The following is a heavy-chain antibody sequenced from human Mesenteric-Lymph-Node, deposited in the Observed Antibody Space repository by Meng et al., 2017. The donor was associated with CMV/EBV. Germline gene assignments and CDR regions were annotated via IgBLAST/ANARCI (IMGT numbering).Heavy chain of an antibody. D-gene: IGHD3-16*01. V-gene: IGHV3-73*01. CDR3: TGGNDF. CDR1: GFTLSGSA. CDR2: IRSKANTYAT. J-gene: IGHJ4*02. Sequence: KLSSAASGFTLSGSARQWVRQASGKGLKWIGRIRSKANTYATAYAESVKGRFTISRDDSKNTAYLQMNSLKTEDTAVYFCTGGNDFWGQGTLVTVSS.